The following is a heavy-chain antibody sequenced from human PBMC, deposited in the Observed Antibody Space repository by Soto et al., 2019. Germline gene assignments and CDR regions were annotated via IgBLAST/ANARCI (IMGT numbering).Heavy chain of an antibody. V-gene: IGHV5-10-1*01. D-gene: IGHD6-6*01. Sequence: PGESLKISCDGSGYSFTIYCISLVLQMPGKGLEWMGRIDPSDSYTNYSPSFQGHVTISADKSISTAYLQWSSLKASDTAMYYCASRGGTIAARPVLHYYYYGMDVWGQGTTVTVSS. CDR3: ASRGGTIAARPVLHYYYYGMDV. J-gene: IGHJ6*02. CDR2: IDPSDSYT. CDR1: GYSFTIYC.